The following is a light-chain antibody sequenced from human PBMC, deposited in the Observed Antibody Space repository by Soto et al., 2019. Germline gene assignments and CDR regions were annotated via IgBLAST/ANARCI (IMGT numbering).Light chain of an antibody. CDR3: QSSDSSLSGSVV. CDR2: DDT. J-gene: IGLJ2*01. CDR1: TYNIVAGYD. Sequence: QSVLTQPPSVSGAPGQRVTISCAGSTYNIVAGYDVNWYQQFPGTAPKLLIYDDTNRPSGVPDRFSGSKSATSASLAITGLQAEDEANYYCQSSDSSLSGSVVFGGGTKLTVL. V-gene: IGLV1-40*01.